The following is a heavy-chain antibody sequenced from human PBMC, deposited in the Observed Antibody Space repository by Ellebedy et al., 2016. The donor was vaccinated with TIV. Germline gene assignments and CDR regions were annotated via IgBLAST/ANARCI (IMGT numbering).Heavy chain of an antibody. CDR2: ISAYTGDT. J-gene: IGHJ4*02. Sequence: ASVKVSCKASGYDFARYSVSWVRQAPGQGLEWVGWISAYTGDTNYAQKFQGRVSLTTDISTSTAYMELRSLRPDDTAVYYCARDMVQGMVSRYLWFDYWGQGTLVTVSS. D-gene: IGHD5/OR15-5a*01. V-gene: IGHV1-18*01. CDR3: ARDMVQGMVSRYLWFDY. CDR1: GYDFARYS.